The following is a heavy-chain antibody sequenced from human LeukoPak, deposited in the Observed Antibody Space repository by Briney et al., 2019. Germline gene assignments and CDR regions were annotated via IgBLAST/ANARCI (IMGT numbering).Heavy chain of an antibody. Sequence: PGGSLRLSCAASGFTFSSYAMHWVRQAPGKGLEWVAVISYDGSNKYYADSVKGRFTISRDNSKNTLYLQMNSLRAEDTAVYYCARVGAPLSSSGNGAGYWGQGALVTVSS. CDR1: GFTFSSYA. J-gene: IGHJ4*02. D-gene: IGHD6-6*01. CDR3: ARVGAPLSSSGNGAGY. V-gene: IGHV3-30-3*01. CDR2: ISYDGSNK.